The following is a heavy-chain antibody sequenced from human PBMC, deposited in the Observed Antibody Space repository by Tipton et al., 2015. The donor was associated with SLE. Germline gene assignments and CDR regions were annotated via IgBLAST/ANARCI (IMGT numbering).Heavy chain of an antibody. V-gene: IGHV4-61*08. CDR1: GGSISSGDYY. CDR3: ATSHERHSSGCTFDY. Sequence: LRLSCTVSGGSISSGDYYWSWIRQPPGKGLEWIGYIYYSGSTNYNPSLKSRVTISVDTSKNQFSLKLSSVTAADTAVYYCATSHERHSSGCTFDYWGQGTLVTVSS. D-gene: IGHD6-19*01. J-gene: IGHJ4*02. CDR2: IYYSGST.